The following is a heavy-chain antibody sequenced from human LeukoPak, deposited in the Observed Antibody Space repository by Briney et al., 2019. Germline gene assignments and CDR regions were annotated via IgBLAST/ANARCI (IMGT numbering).Heavy chain of an antibody. Sequence: SETLSLTCTVSGGSISSYYWSWIRQPPGKGLEWIGYIYYSGSTNYNPSLKSRVTISVDTSKNQFSLKLTSVTAADTAVYYCATHSGSSSYYFNYWGQGTLVTVSS. CDR1: GGSISSYY. CDR2: IYYSGST. V-gene: IGHV4-59*01. CDR3: ATHSGSSSYYFNY. D-gene: IGHD1-26*01. J-gene: IGHJ4*02.